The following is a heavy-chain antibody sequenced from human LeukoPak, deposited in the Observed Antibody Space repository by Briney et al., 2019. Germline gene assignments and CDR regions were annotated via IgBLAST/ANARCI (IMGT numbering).Heavy chain of an antibody. CDR1: GYTFTGYY. CDR3: ARDRSGYDFWFDP. Sequence: GASVKVSCKASGYTFTGYYMHWVRQAPGQGLEWMGWINPNSGGTNYAQKFQGRVTMTRDTSISTAYMELSRLRSDDTAMYYCARDRSGYDFWFDPWGQGTLVTVSS. D-gene: IGHD5-12*01. CDR2: INPNSGGT. J-gene: IGHJ5*02. V-gene: IGHV1-2*02.